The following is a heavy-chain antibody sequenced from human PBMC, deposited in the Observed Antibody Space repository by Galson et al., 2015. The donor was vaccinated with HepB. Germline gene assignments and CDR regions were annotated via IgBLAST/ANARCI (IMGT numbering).Heavy chain of an antibody. CDR1: GFTFSSYV. V-gene: IGHV3-30-3*01. CDR2: ISFDGDYN. CDR3: ARGATVTTGVDH. D-gene: IGHD4-17*01. Sequence: SLRLSCAASGFTFSSYVMHWVRQAPGKGLEWVAVISFDGDYNYNADSVKGRFTISRDNSKGMVYLQMNSLRIEDTAVYFCARGATVTTGVDHWGQGTLVAVSA. J-gene: IGHJ4*02.